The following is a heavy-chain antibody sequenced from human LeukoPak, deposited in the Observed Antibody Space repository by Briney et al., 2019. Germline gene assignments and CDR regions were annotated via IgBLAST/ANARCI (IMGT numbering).Heavy chain of an antibody. CDR2: ISWNSGCV. D-gene: IGHD6-19*01. Sequence: GGSLRLSCTDSGFTIDDYAMHWGRRAPGEGPEWVSGISWNSGCVVYPDSVKGRFTNSRDNAKNTLYLQMNSLRAEDMALYFCARGIAMTGPFDYWGQGTLVTVSS. V-gene: IGHV3-9*03. CDR3: ARGIAMTGPFDY. CDR1: GFTIDDYA. J-gene: IGHJ4*02.